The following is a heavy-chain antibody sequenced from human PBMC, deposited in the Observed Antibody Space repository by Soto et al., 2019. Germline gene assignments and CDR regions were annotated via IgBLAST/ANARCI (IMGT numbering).Heavy chain of an antibody. J-gene: IGHJ4*02. Sequence: QVQLVQSGAEVKKPGASVKVSCKASGYTFTSYYMHWVRQAPGQGLEWMGIINPSGGSTSYAQKFEGRVTMTSDTATSTVYMELSSLRSEDTAVYYCARVRIAARPLFDYWGQGTLVTVSS. V-gene: IGHV1-46*01. CDR3: ARVRIAARPLFDY. CDR1: GYTFTSYY. CDR2: INPSGGST. D-gene: IGHD6-6*01.